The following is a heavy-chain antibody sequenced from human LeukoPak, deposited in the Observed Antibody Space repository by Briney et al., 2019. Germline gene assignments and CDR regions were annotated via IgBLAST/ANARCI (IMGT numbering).Heavy chain of an antibody. Sequence: ASVKVSCKASGYTFTSYYKHWVRQAPGQGLEWMGIINPSGGSTSYAQKFQGRVTMARDTSTSTVYMELSSLRSEDTAVYYCASRYFGPWFDAFDIWGQGTMVTVSS. D-gene: IGHD3-9*01. CDR3: ASRYFGPWFDAFDI. CDR1: GYTFTSYY. V-gene: IGHV1-46*01. CDR2: INPSGGST. J-gene: IGHJ3*02.